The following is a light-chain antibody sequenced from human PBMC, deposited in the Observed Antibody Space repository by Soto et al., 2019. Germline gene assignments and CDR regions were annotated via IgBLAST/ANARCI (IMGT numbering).Light chain of an antibody. CDR1: SSDVGGYNY. Sequence: QSALTQPASVSGSPGQSITISCTGTSSDVGGYNYVSWYQQHPGKAPKLMIYDVSNRPSGVSNRFSGSKSGNTASLTISGLQAEDDADYYCSSYTSSSTRGFFGTGTKVTVL. J-gene: IGLJ1*01. V-gene: IGLV2-14*01. CDR3: SSYTSSSTRGF. CDR2: DVS.